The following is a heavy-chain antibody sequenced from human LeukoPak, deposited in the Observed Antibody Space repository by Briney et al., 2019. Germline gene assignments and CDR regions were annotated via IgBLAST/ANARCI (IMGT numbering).Heavy chain of an antibody. CDR3: AKRSLTIFGVVYLDY. V-gene: IGHV3-21*04. Sequence: GGSLRLSCAASGFTFSSYSMNWVRQAPGKGLEWVSSISSSSSYIYYADSVKGRFTISRDNAKNSLYLQMNSLRAEDTAVYYCAKRSLTIFGVVYLDYWGQGTLVTVSS. CDR1: GFTFSSYS. CDR2: ISSSSSYI. D-gene: IGHD3-3*01. J-gene: IGHJ4*02.